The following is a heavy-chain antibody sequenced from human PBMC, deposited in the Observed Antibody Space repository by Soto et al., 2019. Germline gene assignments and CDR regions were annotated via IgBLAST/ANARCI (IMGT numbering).Heavy chain of an antibody. CDR1: GGSISSSSYY. D-gene: IGHD6-19*01. J-gene: IGHJ4*02. Sequence: QLQLQESGPGLVKPSETLSLTCTVSGGSISSSSYYWGWIRQPPGKGLEWIGSIYYSGSTYYNPSLKSRVTISVDTSKNQFSLKLSSVTAADTAVYYCARLHNPPDSSGWYFDYWGQGTLVTVSS. CDR3: ARLHNPPDSSGWYFDY. V-gene: IGHV4-39*01. CDR2: IYYSGST.